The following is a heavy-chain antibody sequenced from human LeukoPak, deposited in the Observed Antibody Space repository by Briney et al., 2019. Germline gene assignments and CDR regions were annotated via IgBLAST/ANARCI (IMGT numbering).Heavy chain of an antibody. V-gene: IGHV3-21*01. J-gene: IGHJ4*02. CDR1: GFTFSSYS. CDR2: ISSSSSSYI. Sequence: GGSLRLSCAASGFTFSSYSMNWVRQAPGKGLEWVSSISSSSSSYIYYADSVKGRFTISRDNAKNSLYLQMNSLRAEDTAVYYCARDDPQGYYFDYWGQGTLVTVSS. CDR3: ARDDPQGYYFDY.